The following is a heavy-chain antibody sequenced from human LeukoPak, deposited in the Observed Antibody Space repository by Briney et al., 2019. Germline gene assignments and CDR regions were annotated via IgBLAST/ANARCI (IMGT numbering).Heavy chain of an antibody. J-gene: IGHJ4*02. D-gene: IGHD6-19*01. CDR3: ARLAGTSDY. CDR2: INHSGST. Sequence: KPSETLSLTCAVYGGSFSGYYWSWIRQPPGKGLEWIGEINHSGSTNYNPSLKSRVTISVDTSKNRFSLKLSSVTAADTAVYYCARLAGTSDYWGQGTLVTVSS. V-gene: IGHV4-34*01. CDR1: GGSFSGYY.